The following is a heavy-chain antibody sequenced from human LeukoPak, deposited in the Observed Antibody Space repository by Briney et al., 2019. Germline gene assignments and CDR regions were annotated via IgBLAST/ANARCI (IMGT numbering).Heavy chain of an antibody. Sequence: PGGSLRLSCAASGFTVSSNYMSWVRQAPGKGLEWVSVIYSGGSTYYADSVKGRFTISRDNSKNTLYLQMNSLRAEDTAVYYCARDRREDYYYDSSGYFDYWGQGTLVTVSS. D-gene: IGHD3-22*01. CDR1: GFTVSSNY. CDR3: ARDRREDYYYDSSGYFDY. V-gene: IGHV3-53*01. CDR2: IYSGGST. J-gene: IGHJ4*02.